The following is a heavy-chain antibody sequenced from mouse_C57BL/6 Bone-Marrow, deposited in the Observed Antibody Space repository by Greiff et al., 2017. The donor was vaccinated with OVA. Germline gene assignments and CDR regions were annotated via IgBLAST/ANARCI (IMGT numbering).Heavy chain of an antibody. V-gene: IGHV5-6-4*01. J-gene: IGHJ1*03. CDR2: ISSGGSYT. CDR1: GFTFSSYT. CDR3: ARQRSSHWYFDV. Sequence: DVMLVESGGGLVKPGGSLKLSCAASGFTFSSYTMSWVRQTPEKRLEWVATISSGGSYTYYPDSVKGRFTISRDNAKNTLYLQMSSLKSEDTAMYYCARQRSSHWYFDVWGTGTTVTVSS. D-gene: IGHD1-1*01.